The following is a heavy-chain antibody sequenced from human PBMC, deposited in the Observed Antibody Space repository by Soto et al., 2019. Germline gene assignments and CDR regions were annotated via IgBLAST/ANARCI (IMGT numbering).Heavy chain of an antibody. J-gene: IGHJ6*02. CDR3: ARDSRGEVLGVGMDV. CDR2: ISSSGSAI. CDR1: GFTFSSYN. V-gene: IGHV3-48*02. Sequence: EVQLVESGGGLVQPGVSLRLSCVASGFTFSSYNMNWARQAPGKGLEWVSYISSSGSAIYYADSVRGRFTISRDNAKNSLYLQMNSLRDEDTAVYYCARDSRGEVLGVGMDVWGQGTTVTVSS. D-gene: IGHD3-16*01.